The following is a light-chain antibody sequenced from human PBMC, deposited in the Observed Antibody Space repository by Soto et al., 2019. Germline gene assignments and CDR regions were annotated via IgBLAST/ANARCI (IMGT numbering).Light chain of an antibody. V-gene: IGKV3-11*01. CDR3: QQRSNWPPGYT. J-gene: IGKJ2*01. CDR1: QSVSSY. Sequence: EIVLTQSPATLSLSPGEIATLSCRASQSVSSYLAWYQQNPGQAPRLLIYDASNRATGIPARFSGSGSGTDFTLTISSLEPEDFAVYYCQQRSNWPPGYTFGQGTKLEIK. CDR2: DAS.